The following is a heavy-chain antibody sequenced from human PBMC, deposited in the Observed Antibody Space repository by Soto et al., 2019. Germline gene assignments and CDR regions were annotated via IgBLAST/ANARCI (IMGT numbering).Heavy chain of an antibody. CDR1: GDSVSSDSAA. J-gene: IGHJ5*02. D-gene: IGHD1-26*01. CDR3: ARSPPVIGANWFDP. Sequence: QVQLEQSGPGLVKPSQTLSLTCAISGDSVSSDSAAWSWIRQSPSRGLEWLGRTYYRSKWYHDYAASVKSRMTINPHISTNQFSLQLNSVTPEDTAVYYCARSPPVIGANWFDPWGQGTLVTVSS. CDR2: TYYRSKWYH. V-gene: IGHV6-1*01.